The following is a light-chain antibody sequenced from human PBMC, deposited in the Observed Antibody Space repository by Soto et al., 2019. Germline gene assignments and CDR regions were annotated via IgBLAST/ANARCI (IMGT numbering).Light chain of an antibody. CDR2: GNS. Sequence: QLVLTQPPSVFGAPGQRVTISCTGSSSNIGAGYDVHWYQQLPGTAPKLLIYGNSNRPSGVPDRFSGSKSGTSASLAITGLQAEDEADYYCQSYDSSLSAFYVFGTGTKVTVL. CDR1: SSNIGAGYD. V-gene: IGLV1-40*01. J-gene: IGLJ1*01. CDR3: QSYDSSLSAFYV.